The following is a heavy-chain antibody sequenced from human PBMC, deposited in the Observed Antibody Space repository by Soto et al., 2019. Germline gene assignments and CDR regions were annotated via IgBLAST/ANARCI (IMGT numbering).Heavy chain of an antibody. CDR1: TYSFTGYF. Sequence: QVHLVQSGAEVKKPGASVKLSCKVSTYSFTGYFIHWVRQAPGQGLEWMGWINPNSGGTNYAEKFQGYVTMNRDMSISTAYMELRRLRYDDTAVYYCALIVAGTTWFDPWGQGTLVTVSS. CDR3: ALIVAGTTWFDP. J-gene: IGHJ5*02. CDR2: INPNSGGT. V-gene: IGHV1-2*04. D-gene: IGHD6-19*01.